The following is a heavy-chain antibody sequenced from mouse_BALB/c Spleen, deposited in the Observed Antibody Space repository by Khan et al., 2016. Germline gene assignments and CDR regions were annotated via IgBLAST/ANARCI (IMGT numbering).Heavy chain of an antibody. CDR3: ARRGGYGPFFY. V-gene: IGHV1-87*01. D-gene: IGHD2-2*01. Sequence: QVQLQQSGAELARPGASVKLSCKASGYTFTSYWMQWVNQRPGPGLEWIGAIYPGDGDTRYTQQFKGKATLTADKSPRTAYMPLSSLASEASAVYSCARRGGYGPFFYWGQGTTLTVSS. J-gene: IGHJ2*01. CDR2: IYPGDGDT. CDR1: GYTFTSYW.